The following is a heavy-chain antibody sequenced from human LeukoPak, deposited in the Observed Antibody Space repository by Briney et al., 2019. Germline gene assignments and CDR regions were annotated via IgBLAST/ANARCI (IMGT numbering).Heavy chain of an antibody. V-gene: IGHV1-8*03. J-gene: IGHJ6*03. CDR3: ARGDHSPKFYYYYMDV. CDR2: MNPNSGNT. Sequence: GASVKVSCKASGYTFTSYDINWVRQATGQGLEWMGWMNPNSGNTGYAQKFQGRVTITRNTSISTAYMELSSLRSEDTAVYYCARGDHSPKFYYYYMDVWGKGTTVTVSS. CDR1: GYTFTSYD. D-gene: IGHD6-13*01.